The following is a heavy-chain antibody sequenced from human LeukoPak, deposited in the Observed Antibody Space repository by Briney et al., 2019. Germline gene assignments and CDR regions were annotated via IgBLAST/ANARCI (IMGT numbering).Heavy chain of an antibody. J-gene: IGHJ6*03. CDR3: ARGIAAAGTPHYYMDV. Sequence: PSETLSLTCAVSGGSISSYYWSWIRQPAGKGLEWIGRIYTSGSTNYNPSLKSRVTMSVDTSKNQFSLKLSSVTAADTAVYYCARGIAAAGTPHYYMDVWGKGTTVTVSS. V-gene: IGHV4-4*07. CDR1: GGSISSYY. CDR2: IYTSGST. D-gene: IGHD6-13*01.